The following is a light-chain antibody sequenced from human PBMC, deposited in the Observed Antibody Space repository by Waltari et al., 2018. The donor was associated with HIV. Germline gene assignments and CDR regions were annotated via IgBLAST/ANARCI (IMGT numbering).Light chain of an antibody. J-gene: IGKJ1*01. V-gene: IGKV3-20*01. CDR2: GAS. Sequence: EIVLTQSPGTLSLSPWEIATLSCRASLISCSAYLAWYQQKPGQAPRLLIYGASTRATGVPERFSGSGFGTDFTRTITRLEPEDFAVYCCQQYGDSPETFGQGARVQI. CDR1: LISCSAY. CDR3: QQYGDSPET.